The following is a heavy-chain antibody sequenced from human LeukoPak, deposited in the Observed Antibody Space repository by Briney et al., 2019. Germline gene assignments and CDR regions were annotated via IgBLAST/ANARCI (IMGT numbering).Heavy chain of an antibody. CDR2: INWNGGST. Sequence: GGSLRLSCAASGFTFDDYGMSWVRQAPGKGLEWVSGINWNGGSTGYADSVKGRFTISRDNAKNSLYLQMNSLRAEDTALYYCARVHRWAVAAAGNYYYYYYMDVWDKGTTVTVSS. D-gene: IGHD6-13*01. CDR3: ARVHRWAVAAAGNYYYYYYMDV. V-gene: IGHV3-20*04. CDR1: GFTFDDYG. J-gene: IGHJ6*03.